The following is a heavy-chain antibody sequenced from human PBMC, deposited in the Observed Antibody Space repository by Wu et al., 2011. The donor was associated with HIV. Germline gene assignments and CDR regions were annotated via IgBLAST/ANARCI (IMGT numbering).Heavy chain of an antibody. CDR2: MNPNSGNT. J-gene: IGHJ6*03. CDR1: GYTFTSYD. D-gene: IGHD6-19*01. V-gene: IGHV1-8*02. CDR3: ARGSGSEWLVLYYYYMDV. Sequence: QVQLVQSGAEVKKPGASVKVSCKASGYTFTSYDINWVRQATGQGLEWMGWMNPNSGNTGYAQKFQGRVTMTRNTSISTAYMELSSLRSEDTAVYYCARGSGSEWLVLYYYYMDVWGKGPRSPSP.